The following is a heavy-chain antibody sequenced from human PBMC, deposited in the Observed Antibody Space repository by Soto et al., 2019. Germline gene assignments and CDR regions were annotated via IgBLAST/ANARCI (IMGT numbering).Heavy chain of an antibody. CDR2: TSYDGSNN. D-gene: IGHD3-16*01. J-gene: IGHJ4*02. V-gene: IGHV3-33*05. CDR3: ARWGATGGLDV. Sequence: QVQLVESGGGVVQPGTSLRLSCVGSGFTFRSYVIHWVRQAPGKGLEWVALTSYDGSNNFYGDSVKGRFTISRDNSRNTVELQMDSLRLKATALYYCARWGATGGLDVWGQGTLVSVSS. CDR1: GFTFRSYV.